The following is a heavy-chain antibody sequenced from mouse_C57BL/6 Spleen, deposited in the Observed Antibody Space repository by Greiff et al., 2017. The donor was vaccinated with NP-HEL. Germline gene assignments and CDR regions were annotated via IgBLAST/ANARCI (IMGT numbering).Heavy chain of an antibody. CDR1: GFTFSDYG. D-gene: IGHD2-1*01. J-gene: IGHJ4*01. CDR2: ISSGSSTI. Sequence: EVKLQESGGGLVKPGGSLKLSCAASGFTFSDYGMHWVRQAPEKGLEWVAYISSGSSTIYYADTVKGRFTISRDNAKNTLFLQMTSLRSEDTAMYYCLYYGNYYAMDYWGQGTSVTVSS. CDR3: LYYGNYYAMDY. V-gene: IGHV5-17*01.